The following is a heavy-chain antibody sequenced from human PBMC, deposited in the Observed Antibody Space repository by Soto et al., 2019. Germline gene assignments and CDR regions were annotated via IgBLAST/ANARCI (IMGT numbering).Heavy chain of an antibody. CDR1: GFSLSTSGVG. CDR3: AQSTTYDSSGYYHDY. D-gene: IGHD3-22*01. V-gene: IGHV2-5*01. CDR2: IYWNDDK. Sequence: SGPTLVNPTQTLTLTCTFSGFSLSTSGVGVGWIRQPPGKALEWLALIYWNDDKRYSPSLKSRLTITKDTSKNQVVLTMTNMDPVDTATYYCAQSTTYDSSGYYHDYWGQGTLVTGSS. J-gene: IGHJ4*02.